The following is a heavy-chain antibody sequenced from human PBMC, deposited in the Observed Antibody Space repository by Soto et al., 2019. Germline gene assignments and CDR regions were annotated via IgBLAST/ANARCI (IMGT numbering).Heavy chain of an antibody. J-gene: IGHJ4*02. D-gene: IGHD6-19*01. CDR3: ARDRPLAVAGTFDY. Sequence: QVQLVESGGGVVQPGRSLRLSCAASGFTFSSYAMHWVRQAPGKGLEWVAVISYDGSNKYYADSVKGRFTISRDNSKNTLYLQMNRLRAEETAVYYCARDRPLAVAGTFDYWGQGTLVTVSS. CDR1: GFTFSSYA. V-gene: IGHV3-30-3*01. CDR2: ISYDGSNK.